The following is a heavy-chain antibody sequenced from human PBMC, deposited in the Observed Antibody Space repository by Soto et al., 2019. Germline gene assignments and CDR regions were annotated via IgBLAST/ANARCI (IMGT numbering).Heavy chain of an antibody. J-gene: IGHJ4*02. CDR1: GGTFSRYA. V-gene: IGHV1-69*13. CDR2: IIPIFGTA. Sequence: SVKVSCKASGGTFSRYAISWVRQAPGQGLEWMGGIIPIFGTANYAQKFQGRVTITADESTSTAYMELSSLRSEDTAVYYCARDRTPILFFLRRYPYYFDYWGQGTLVTVSS. CDR3: ARDRTPILFFLRRYPYYFDY. D-gene: IGHD3-3*01.